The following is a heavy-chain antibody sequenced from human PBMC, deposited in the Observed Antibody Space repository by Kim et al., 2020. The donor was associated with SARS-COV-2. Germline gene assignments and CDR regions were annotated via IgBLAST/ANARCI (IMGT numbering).Heavy chain of an antibody. D-gene: IGHD3-22*01. V-gene: IGHV3-30*02. J-gene: IGHJ2*01. Sequence: DSGKGRFTNSRNNSKKQLYLQMNSLGAEDTAVYYCAKDEDYDSIGGYFDLWGRGTLVTVSS. CDR3: AKDEDYDSIGGYFDL.